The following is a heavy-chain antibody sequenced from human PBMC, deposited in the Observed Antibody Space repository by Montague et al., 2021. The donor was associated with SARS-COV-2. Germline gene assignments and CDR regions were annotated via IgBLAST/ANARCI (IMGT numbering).Heavy chain of an antibody. CDR2: SGST. V-gene: IGHV4-39*01. Sequence: SGSTYYNPSLKSRVTISVDTSKNQFSLKLSSVTAADTAVYCRARPQQQLAFEYWGQGTMVTVSS. CDR3: ARPQQQLAFEY. D-gene: IGHD6-13*01. J-gene: IGHJ4*02.